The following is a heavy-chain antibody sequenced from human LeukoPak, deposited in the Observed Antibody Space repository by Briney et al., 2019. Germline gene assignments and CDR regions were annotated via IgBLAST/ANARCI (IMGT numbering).Heavy chain of an antibody. CDR1: GGSFSGYY. D-gene: IGHD3-16*02. Sequence: SETLSLTCAVYGGSFSGYYWSWIRQPPGKGLEWIGEINHSGSTNYNPSLKSRVTISVDTSKNQFSLKLSSVTAADTAVYYCAREVPGYDYVWGSYRHKAFDYWGQGTLVTVSS. CDR2: INHSGST. J-gene: IGHJ4*02. CDR3: AREVPGYDYVWGSYRHKAFDY. V-gene: IGHV4-34*01.